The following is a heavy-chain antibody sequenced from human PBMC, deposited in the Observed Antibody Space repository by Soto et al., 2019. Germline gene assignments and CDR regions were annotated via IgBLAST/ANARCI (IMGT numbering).Heavy chain of an antibody. J-gene: IGHJ6*02. CDR1: GYSFTSYW. Sequence: PGESLKISCKGSGYSFTSYWIGWVCRMPGKGLEWMGIIYPGDSDTRYSPSFQGQVTISADKSISTAYLQWSSLKASDTAMYYCARLGGYYYYYYGMDVWGQGTTVTVSS. CDR2: IYPGDSDT. CDR3: ARLGGYYYYYYGMDV. D-gene: IGHD2-15*01. V-gene: IGHV5-51*01.